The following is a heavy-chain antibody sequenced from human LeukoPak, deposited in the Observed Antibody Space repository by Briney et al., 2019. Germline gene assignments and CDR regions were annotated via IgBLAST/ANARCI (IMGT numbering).Heavy chain of an antibody. V-gene: IGHV3-21*01. CDR2: ISSSYI. CDR3: ARDHSSGWYGY. Sequence: GGSLRLSCAASGFTFSSYSMNWVRQAPGKGLEWVSSISSSYIYYADSVKGRFTISRDNAKNSLYLQMNSLRAEDTAVYYCARDHSSGWYGYWGQGTLVTVSS. D-gene: IGHD6-19*01. J-gene: IGHJ4*02. CDR1: GFTFSSYS.